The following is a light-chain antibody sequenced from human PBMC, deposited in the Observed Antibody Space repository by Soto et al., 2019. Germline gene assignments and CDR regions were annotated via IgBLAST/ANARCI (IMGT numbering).Light chain of an antibody. V-gene: IGKV1-5*01. J-gene: IGKJ1*01. Sequence: DIQMTHSPSTLSASVGDRVTITCRASQSISSWLAWYQQKPGKAPKLLIYDASSLESGVPSRFSGSGSGTEFTLTISSLQPDDVATYYCLQYSSHSWTFGQGTKVDIK. CDR3: LQYSSHSWT. CDR1: QSISSW. CDR2: DAS.